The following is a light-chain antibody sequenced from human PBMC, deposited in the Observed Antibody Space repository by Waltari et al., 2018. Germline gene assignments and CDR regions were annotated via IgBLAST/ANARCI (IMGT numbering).Light chain of an antibody. CDR2: GKN. CDR1: SLRSYY. Sequence: SSELTQDPAVSVALGQTVRITCLGDSLRSYYAAWYQQKPGQAPLLVFYGKNNRPSGIPERFSGANSGSTASLTITGGLAEDEADYYCSFRDNSYNHLVVFGGGTKLTVL. V-gene: IGLV3-19*01. J-gene: IGLJ2*01. CDR3: SFRDNSYNHLVV.